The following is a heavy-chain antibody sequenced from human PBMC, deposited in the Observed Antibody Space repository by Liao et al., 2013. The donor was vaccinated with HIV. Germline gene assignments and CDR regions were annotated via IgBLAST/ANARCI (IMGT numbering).Heavy chain of an antibody. CDR1: GDSISSYY. Sequence: QVQLQESGPGLVKPSETLSLTCTVSGDSISSYYWSWIRQPPGKGLECIVYIYYSGSTNYSPSLKSRVTISVDTSENQFSLKLSSVTAADTAMYYCARLTGDDAFDVWGQGTMVTVSS. CDR3: ARLTGDDAFDV. V-gene: IGHV4-59*01. J-gene: IGHJ3*01. CDR2: IYYSGST. D-gene: IGHD7-27*01.